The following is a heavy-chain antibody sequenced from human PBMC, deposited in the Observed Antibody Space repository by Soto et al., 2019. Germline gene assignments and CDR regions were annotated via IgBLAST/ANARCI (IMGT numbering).Heavy chain of an antibody. Sequence: QVLLQESGPGLVKPSGTLSLTCAVSGGSISSGNWWSWVRQSPGKELEWIGEIYHSGITNYNPSLTRRLTISVDNSENQLSLSLNSVTAADTAVYYCARNVRYYIDYWGQGTLVTVSS. J-gene: IGHJ4*02. V-gene: IGHV4-4*02. CDR2: IYHSGIT. CDR3: ARNVRYYIDY. CDR1: GGSISSGNW.